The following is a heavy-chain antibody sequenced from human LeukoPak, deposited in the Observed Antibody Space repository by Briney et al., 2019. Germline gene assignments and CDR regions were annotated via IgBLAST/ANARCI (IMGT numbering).Heavy chain of an antibody. J-gene: IGHJ4*02. CDR1: GGSISSYY. Sequence: KPSETLSLTCTVSGGSISSYYWSWIRQPAGKGLEWIGRIYTSGSTYYNASLKSRVSMSVDTSKNQFSLKLSSVTAADTAVFYCARENSGSYREFDYWGQGTLVTVSS. CDR3: ARENSGSYREFDY. CDR2: IYTSGST. V-gene: IGHV4-4*07. D-gene: IGHD1-26*01.